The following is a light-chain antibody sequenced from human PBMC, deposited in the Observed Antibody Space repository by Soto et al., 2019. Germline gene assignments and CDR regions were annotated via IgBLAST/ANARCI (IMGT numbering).Light chain of an antibody. CDR2: GNK. Sequence: QSVLAQPPSVSGAPGQRVTISCTGGSSNIGAGFEIHWYQQLPGTAPKLLIYGNKNRPSGVPDRFSGSKSGTSASLAITGLQAEDEADYYCQSYDSSLSGSVVFGGGTQLTVL. CDR3: QSYDSSLSGSVV. CDR1: SSNIGAGFE. J-gene: IGLJ2*01. V-gene: IGLV1-40*01.